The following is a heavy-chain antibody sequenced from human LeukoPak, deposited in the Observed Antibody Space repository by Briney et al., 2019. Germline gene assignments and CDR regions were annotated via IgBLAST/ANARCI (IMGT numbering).Heavy chain of an antibody. D-gene: IGHD3-10*01. CDR1: GGFISSSNYY. J-gene: IGHJ5*02. CDR3: ARAPRRVRGVIGWFDP. Sequence: PSETLSLTCTVSGGFISSSNYYWGWIRQPPGKGLEWIGSIYYSGGTYYNPSLKSRVTISVDTSKNQFSLKLSSVTAADTAVYYCARAPRRVRGVIGWFDPWGQGTLVTVSS. V-gene: IGHV4-39*07. CDR2: IYYSGGT.